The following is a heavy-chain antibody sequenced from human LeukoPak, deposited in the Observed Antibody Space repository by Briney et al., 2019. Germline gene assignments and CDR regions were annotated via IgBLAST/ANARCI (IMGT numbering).Heavy chain of an antibody. Sequence: SETLSLTCAVYGGSFSGYYWSWIRQPPGKGLEWIGEINHSGSTNYNPSLKSRVTISVDTSKNQFSLKLSPVTAADTAVYYCAGHCSGGSCYSADVADHTLPIDYWGQGTLVTVSS. CDR3: AGHCSGGSCYSADVADHTLPIDY. V-gene: IGHV4-34*01. CDR2: INHSGST. D-gene: IGHD2-15*01. J-gene: IGHJ4*02. CDR1: GGSFSGYY.